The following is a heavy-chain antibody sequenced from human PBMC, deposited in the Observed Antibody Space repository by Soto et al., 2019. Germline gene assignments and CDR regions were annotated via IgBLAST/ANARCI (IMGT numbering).Heavy chain of an antibody. Sequence: GGSLRLSCSASGFTFTSYAMSWVRQAPGKGLEWVSGISGSGGDTKSADSVKGRFTISRDNFKNMLYLQMNSLRAEDTAVYYCAKHDFWTLYNTAPDSWGPGTLVPVSS. CDR2: ISGSGGDT. J-gene: IGHJ4*02. V-gene: IGHV3-23*01. CDR3: AKHDFWTLYNTAPDS. CDR1: GFTFTSYA. D-gene: IGHD3-3*01.